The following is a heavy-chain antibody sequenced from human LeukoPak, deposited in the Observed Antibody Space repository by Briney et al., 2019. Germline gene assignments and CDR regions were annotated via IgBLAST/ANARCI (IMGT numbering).Heavy chain of an antibody. J-gene: IGHJ4*02. CDR1: GGSISSGGYS. CDR2: IYHSGST. V-gene: IGHV4-30-2*01. Sequence: PSETLSLTCTVSGGSISSGGYSWSWIRQPPGKGLEWIGYIYHSGSTYYNPSLKSRVTISVDRSKNQFSLKLSSVTAADTAVYYCARGDDSSGYYPYWGQGTLVTVSS. D-gene: IGHD3-22*01. CDR3: ARGDDSSGYYPY.